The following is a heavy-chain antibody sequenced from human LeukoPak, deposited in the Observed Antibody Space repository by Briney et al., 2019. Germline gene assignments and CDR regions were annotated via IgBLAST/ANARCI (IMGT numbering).Heavy chain of an antibody. D-gene: IGHD2-8*01. Sequence: SVKVSCKASGGTFSSYAISWVRQAPGQGLEWMGRIIPIFGTANYAQKFQGRVTITTDESTSTAYMELSSLRSEATAVYYCARGSNVLMVYAFDYWGQGTLVTVSS. CDR1: GGTFSSYA. CDR2: IIPIFGTA. CDR3: ARGSNVLMVYAFDY. J-gene: IGHJ4*02. V-gene: IGHV1-69*05.